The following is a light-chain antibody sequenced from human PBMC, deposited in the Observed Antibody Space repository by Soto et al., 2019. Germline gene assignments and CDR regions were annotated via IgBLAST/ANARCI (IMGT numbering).Light chain of an antibody. Sequence: QSVLTQPASVSGSPGQSITISCTGSSSNIGNYNYVSWYQQHPGKAPELVISEVTNRPSGVSDRFSGSKSGNTASLTISGLQAEDEADYYCCSYASSSTVLFGGGTKLTVL. CDR3: CSYASSSTVL. CDR1: SSNIGNYNY. CDR2: EVT. J-gene: IGLJ2*01. V-gene: IGLV2-14*01.